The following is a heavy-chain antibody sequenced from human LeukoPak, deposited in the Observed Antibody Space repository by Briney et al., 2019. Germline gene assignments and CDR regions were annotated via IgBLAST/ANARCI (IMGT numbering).Heavy chain of an antibody. V-gene: IGHV1-2*02. CDR1: GYTFTSYG. Sequence: GASVKVSCKASGYTFTSYGISWVRQAPGQGLEWMGWINPNSGGTNYAQKFQGRVTMTRDTSISTAYMELSRLRSDDTAVYYCARVVHYDILTGYQEGFDYWGQGTLVTVSS. J-gene: IGHJ4*02. CDR3: ARVVHYDILTGYQEGFDY. D-gene: IGHD3-9*01. CDR2: INPNSGGT.